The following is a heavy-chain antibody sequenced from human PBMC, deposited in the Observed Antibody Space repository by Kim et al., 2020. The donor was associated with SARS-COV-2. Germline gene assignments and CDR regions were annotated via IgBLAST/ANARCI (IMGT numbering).Heavy chain of an antibody. V-gene: IGHV7-4-1*02. Sequence: GNPTYAQAFTGRFVFSLDTSVSTAYLQISSLQADDTAVYYCAREPRRLDVWGQGTAVTVSS. D-gene: IGHD3-16*01. J-gene: IGHJ6*02. CDR2: GNP. CDR3: AREPRRLDV.